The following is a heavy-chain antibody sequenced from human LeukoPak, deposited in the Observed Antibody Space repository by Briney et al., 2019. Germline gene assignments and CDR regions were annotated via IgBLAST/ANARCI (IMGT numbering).Heavy chain of an antibody. V-gene: IGHV4-34*01. CDR3: ARQMNTVTADY. D-gene: IGHD4-17*01. Sequence: PSETLSLTCAVSGTSLSSYCWSWIRQPPEKGLEWVGEINHSGSTYYNPSLNSRVTISIDTSKNQFSLRLSSVTAADTAVYYCARQMNTVTADYWGQGTLVTVSS. J-gene: IGHJ4*02. CDR2: INHSGST. CDR1: GTSLSSYC.